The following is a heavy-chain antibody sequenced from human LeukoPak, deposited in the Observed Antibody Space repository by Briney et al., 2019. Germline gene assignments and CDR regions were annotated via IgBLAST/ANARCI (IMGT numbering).Heavy chain of an antibody. Sequence: GGSLRLSCAASGFTFTNARMNWVRQAPGKGLEWVGRIKSKTDGGTTDYAAPVKGRFIISREDSKNTLYLQMNSLKTDDTAVYYCTTETYYYGSGSYYEHPLFDYWGQGTLVTVSS. J-gene: IGHJ4*02. D-gene: IGHD3-10*01. V-gene: IGHV3-15*01. CDR2: IKSKTDGGTT. CDR1: GFTFTNAR. CDR3: TTETYYYGSGSYYEHPLFDY.